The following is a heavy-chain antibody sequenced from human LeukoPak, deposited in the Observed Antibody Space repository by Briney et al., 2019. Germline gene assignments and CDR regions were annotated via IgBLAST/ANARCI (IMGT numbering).Heavy chain of an antibody. V-gene: IGHV3-48*03. D-gene: IGHD4-23*01. CDR3: ARDPTTVVTLPYYFDF. J-gene: IGHJ4*02. CDR2: ITSSGRNI. CDR1: GFIFSSYE. Sequence: GGSLRLSCAASGFIFSSYEMNWVRQAPGKGLEWVSHITSSGRNIYYADSVKGRFTISRDNAKNSLYLQMNSLRAEDTAVYYCARDPTTVVTLPYYFDFWGQGTLVTVSS.